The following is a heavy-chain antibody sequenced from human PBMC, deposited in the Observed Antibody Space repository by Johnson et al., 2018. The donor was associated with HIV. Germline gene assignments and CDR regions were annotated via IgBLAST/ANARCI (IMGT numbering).Heavy chain of an antibody. J-gene: IGHJ3*02. D-gene: IGHD2-21*01. CDR2: IKHDGSRI. CDR1: GLTFSTSW. V-gene: IGHV3-7*01. Sequence: VQLVESGGGLVQTGGSLRLTCAASGLTFSTSWMNWVRQAPGRGLEWVANIKHDGSRIQYMDSVKGRFTISRDNTRHLLFLQMNTLRAEDTAVYYCARDVSYRYDGDGWADAFDIWDQGTMVTVSA. CDR3: ARDVSYRYDGDGWADAFDI.